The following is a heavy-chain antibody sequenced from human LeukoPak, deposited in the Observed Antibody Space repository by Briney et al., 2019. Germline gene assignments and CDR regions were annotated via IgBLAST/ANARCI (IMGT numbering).Heavy chain of an antibody. CDR3: AKWGSGWDRAFDI. J-gene: IGHJ3*02. CDR2: IYYSGST. Sequence: SETLSLTRTVSGGSISSYYWSWIRQPPGKGLEWIGYIYYSGSTNYNPSLKSRVTISVDTSKNQFSLKLSSVTAADTAVYYCAKWGSGWDRAFDIWGQGTMVTVSS. CDR1: GGSISSYY. D-gene: IGHD6-19*01. V-gene: IGHV4-59*01.